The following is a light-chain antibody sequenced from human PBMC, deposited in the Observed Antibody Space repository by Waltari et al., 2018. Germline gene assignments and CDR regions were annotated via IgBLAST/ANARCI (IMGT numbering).Light chain of an antibody. CDR2: EGS. CDR1: SSDVGSYNL. CDR3: WSYAGSSTWV. V-gene: IGLV2-23*01. Sequence: QSALPQPASVSGSPGQSITIPCTGTSSDVGSYNLVSWYHQHPGKAPKLMIYEGSKRPSGVSDRFSGSKSGNTASLTISGLQAEDEADYYCWSYAGSSTWVFGGGTKLTVL. J-gene: IGLJ3*02.